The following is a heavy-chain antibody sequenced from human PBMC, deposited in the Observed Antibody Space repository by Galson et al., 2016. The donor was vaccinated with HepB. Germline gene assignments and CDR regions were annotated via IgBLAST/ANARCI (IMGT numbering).Heavy chain of an antibody. Sequence: SVKVSCKASGYRFRDYDVSWVRQAPGQGLEWMGWMNPNSGNTGYAQRLRGRIDMTSDASINTAYMELHSLRSEDTAEYYCARAIRNQLLSEYWGQGTLITVSS. D-gene: IGHD1-14*01. CDR3: ARAIRNQLLSEY. CDR1: GYRFRDYD. J-gene: IGHJ4*02. CDR2: MNPNSGNT. V-gene: IGHV1-8*01.